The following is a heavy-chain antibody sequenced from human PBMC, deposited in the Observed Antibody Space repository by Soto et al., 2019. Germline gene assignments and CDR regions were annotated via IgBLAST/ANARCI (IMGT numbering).Heavy chain of an antibody. Sequence: QITLKESGPTLVKPTQTLTLTCTFSGFSLSTSGVGVGWIRQPPGKALEWLALIYWDDDKRSSPSLKSRLTITKDTSKNQVVLTMTNMDPVDTASDHCAPAVPPRVADSWGQGTLVTVSS. CDR3: APAVPPRVADS. CDR2: IYWDDDK. D-gene: IGHD6-19*01. CDR1: GFSLSTSGVG. V-gene: IGHV2-5*02. J-gene: IGHJ4*02.